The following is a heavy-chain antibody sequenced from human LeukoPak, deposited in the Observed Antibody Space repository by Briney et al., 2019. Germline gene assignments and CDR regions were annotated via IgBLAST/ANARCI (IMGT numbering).Heavy chain of an antibody. D-gene: IGHD3-10*01. CDR3: ARDGVLYYYGSGSYAFDY. Sequence: GGSLRLSCAASGFTFSSYAMHWVRQAPGKGLEWVAVISYDGSNKYYADSVKGRFTISRDNSKNTLYLQMNSLRAEDTAVYYCARDGVLYYYGSGSYAFDYWGQGTLVTVSS. CDR2: ISYDGSNK. J-gene: IGHJ4*02. CDR1: GFTFSSYA. V-gene: IGHV3-30-3*01.